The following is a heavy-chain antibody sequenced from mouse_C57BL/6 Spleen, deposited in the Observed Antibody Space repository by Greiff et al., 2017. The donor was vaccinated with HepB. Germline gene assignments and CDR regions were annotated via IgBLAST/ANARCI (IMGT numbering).Heavy chain of an antibody. D-gene: IGHD1-1*01. CDR1: GYTFTSYW. CDR3: ARRDYYGGDFDY. CDR2: IYPSDSET. J-gene: IGHJ2*01. Sequence: QVQLQQPGAELVRPGSSVKLSCKASGYTFTSYWMDWVKQRPGQGLEWIGNIYPSDSETRYNQKFKDKATLTVDKSSSTAYMQLSSLTSEDSAVYYCARRDYYGGDFDYWGQGTTLTVSS. V-gene: IGHV1-61*01.